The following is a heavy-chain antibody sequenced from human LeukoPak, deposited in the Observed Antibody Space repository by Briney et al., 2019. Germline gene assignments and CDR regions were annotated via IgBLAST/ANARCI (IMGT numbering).Heavy chain of an antibody. CDR1: GFTFSSYA. J-gene: IGHJ6*02. Sequence: PGGSLRLSCAASGFTFSSYAMHWVRQAPGKGLEWVAVISYDGSNEYYADSVKGRFTISRDNSKNTLYLQMNSLRAEDTAVYYCARGVSSPRRPHYYYYYGMDVWGQGTTVTVSS. V-gene: IGHV3-30-3*01. D-gene: IGHD6-6*01. CDR3: ARGVSSPRRPHYYYYYGMDV. CDR2: ISYDGSNE.